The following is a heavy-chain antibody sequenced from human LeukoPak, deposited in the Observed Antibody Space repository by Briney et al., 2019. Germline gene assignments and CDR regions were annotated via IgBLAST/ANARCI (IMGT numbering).Heavy chain of an antibody. Sequence: SETLSLTCAVYGGSFSGYYWSWIRQPPGKGLEWIGEINHSGSTNYNPSLKSRVTISVDTSKNQFSLKLSSVTAADTAVYYCARPYSSGWSRKVYYCDYWGQGTLVTVSS. D-gene: IGHD6-19*01. CDR2: INHSGST. CDR1: GGSFSGYY. V-gene: IGHV4-34*01. J-gene: IGHJ4*02. CDR3: ARPYSSGWSRKVYYCDY.